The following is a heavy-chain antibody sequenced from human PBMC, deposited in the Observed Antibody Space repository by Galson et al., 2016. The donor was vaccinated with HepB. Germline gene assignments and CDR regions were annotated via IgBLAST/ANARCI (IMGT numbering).Heavy chain of an antibody. CDR1: GFTFTSYA. CDR3: ARDVGATDGFDM. V-gene: IGHV3-23*01. J-gene: IGHJ3*02. D-gene: IGHD1-26*01. Sequence: SLRLSCAASGFTFTSYAMNWVRQAPGKGLQWVSIICSDGRTYYADSVKGRFTISRDNSKNTLYLQMNNLTAEDTAVYYCARDVGATDGFDMWGQGTMVAVSS. CDR2: ICSDGRT.